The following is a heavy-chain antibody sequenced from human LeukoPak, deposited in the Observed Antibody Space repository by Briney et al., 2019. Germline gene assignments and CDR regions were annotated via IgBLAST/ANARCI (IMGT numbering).Heavy chain of an antibody. J-gene: IGHJ4*02. CDR2: INPHTGGT. Sequence: ASVKVSCKASGYTFTGYYMHWVRQAPGQGLEWMGWINPHTGGTNYAQKFQGRVTMTRDTSISTAYMDLGGLTSDDTAVYYCARPYCSGGSCHDYFDYWGQGTLVTVSS. CDR1: GYTFTGYY. D-gene: IGHD2-15*01. CDR3: ARPYCSGGSCHDYFDY. V-gene: IGHV1-2*02.